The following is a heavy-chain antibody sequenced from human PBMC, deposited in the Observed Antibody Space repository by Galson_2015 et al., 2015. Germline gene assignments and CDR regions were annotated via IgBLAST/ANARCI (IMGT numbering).Heavy chain of an antibody. CDR3: ARAANKLGQRGYFDY. D-gene: IGHD7-27*01. V-gene: IGHV3-30*03. Sequence: SLRLSCAASGFTFSSYGMHWVRQAPGKGLEWVAVISYDGSNKYYADSVKGRFTISRDNSKNTLYLQMNSLRAEDTAVYYCARAANKLGQRGYFDYWGQGTLVTVSS. CDR2: ISYDGSNK. CDR1: GFTFSSYG. J-gene: IGHJ4*02.